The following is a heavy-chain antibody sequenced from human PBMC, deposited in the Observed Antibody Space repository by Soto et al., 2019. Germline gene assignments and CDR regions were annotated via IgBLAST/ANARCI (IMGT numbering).Heavy chain of an antibody. CDR3: ARGFLNVDTAMVTIKSYYYYGMDV. D-gene: IGHD5-18*01. J-gene: IGHJ6*02. CDR1: GYTFTGYY. Sequence: ASGEGSCKASGYTFTGYYMHWVRQAPGQGLEWMGWINPNSGGTNYAQKFQGWVTMTRDTSISTAYMELSRLRSDDTAVYYCARGFLNVDTAMVTIKSYYYYGMDVWGQGTTVTVSS. V-gene: IGHV1-2*04. CDR2: INPNSGGT.